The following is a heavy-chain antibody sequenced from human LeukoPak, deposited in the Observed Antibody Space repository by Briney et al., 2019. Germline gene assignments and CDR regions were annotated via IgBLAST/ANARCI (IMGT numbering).Heavy chain of an antibody. CDR1: GGSFSGYY. V-gene: IGHV4-34*01. D-gene: IGHD6-19*01. Sequence: PSETLSLTCAVYGGSFSGYYWSWIRQPPGKGLEWIGEINHSGSTNYNPSLKSRVTISVDTSKNQFSLKLSSVTAADTAVYYCARDSAVAGTSFDYWGQGTLVTVSS. CDR3: ARDSAVAGTSFDY. J-gene: IGHJ4*02. CDR2: INHSGST.